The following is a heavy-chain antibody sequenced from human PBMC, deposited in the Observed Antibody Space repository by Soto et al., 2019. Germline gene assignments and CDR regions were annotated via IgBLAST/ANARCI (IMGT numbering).Heavy chain of an antibody. J-gene: IGHJ3*02. V-gene: IGHV1-2*02. D-gene: IGHD3-3*01. CDR1: GYPVTAYY. CDR2: INPATGAA. CDR3: ARGGGVGVAGSAAFDM. Sequence: QLHLVQSGAVVKKPGASVTVSCSASGYPVTAYYMHWVRQAPGRGLEWMGGINPATGAAKYTQTFQGRVTMTRDKSTSTVFMELGGLTSEDPAVFYCARGGGVGVAGSAAFDMWGQGTLVTVSS.